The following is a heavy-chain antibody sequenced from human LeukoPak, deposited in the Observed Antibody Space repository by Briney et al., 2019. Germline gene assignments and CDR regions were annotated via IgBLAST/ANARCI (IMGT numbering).Heavy chain of an antibody. CDR1: GFTFSSYA. CDR3: ARDPRLGPIRYFGY. CDR2: ISYDGSNK. D-gene: IGHD6-19*01. V-gene: IGHV3-30*04. J-gene: IGHJ4*02. Sequence: GGSLRLSCAASGFTFSSYAMHWVRQAPGKGLEWVAVISYDGSNKYYADSVKGRFTISRDNSKNTLYLQMNSLRAEDTAVYYCARDPRLGPIRYFGYWGQGTLVTVSS.